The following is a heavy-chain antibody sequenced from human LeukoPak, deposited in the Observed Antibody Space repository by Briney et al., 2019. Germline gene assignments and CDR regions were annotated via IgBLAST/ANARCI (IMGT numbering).Heavy chain of an antibody. V-gene: IGHV3-7*03. CDR1: GFTFSSYW. J-gene: IGHJ5*02. CDR2: IKQDGSEK. D-gene: IGHD1-7*01. Sequence: GGSLRLSCAASGFTFSSYWMSWVRQAPGKGLEWVANIKQDGSEKYYVDSVKGRFTISRDNSKNTLYLQMNSLRAEDTAVYYCAKTSFGTTVGWFDPWGQGTLVTVSS. CDR3: AKTSFGTTVGWFDP.